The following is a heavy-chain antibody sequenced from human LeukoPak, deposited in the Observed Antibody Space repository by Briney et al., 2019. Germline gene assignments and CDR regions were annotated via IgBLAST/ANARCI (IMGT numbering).Heavy chain of an antibody. V-gene: IGHV3-48*04. CDR3: AREWFGEFYDY. D-gene: IGHD3-10*01. CDR1: GFTFSSYG. CDR2: ISSSGSTI. J-gene: IGHJ4*02. Sequence: GGSLRLSCAASGFTFSSYGMHWVRQAPGKGLEWVSYISSSGSTIYYADSVKGRFTISRDNAKNSLYLQMNSLRAEDTAVYYCAREWFGEFYDYWGQGTLVTVSS.